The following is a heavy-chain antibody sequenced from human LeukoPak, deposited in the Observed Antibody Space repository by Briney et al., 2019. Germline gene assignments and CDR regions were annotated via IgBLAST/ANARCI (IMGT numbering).Heavy chain of an antibody. CDR2: ISGSGGST. J-gene: IGHJ4*02. CDR3: AKEATWGPIAAREFDY. Sequence: GGSLRLSCAASGFTFSSYAMSWVRQAPGKGLEWVSAISGSGGSTYYADSVKGRFTISRDNSKNTLYLQMSSLRAEDTAVYYCAKEATWGPIAAREFDYWGQGTLVTVSS. D-gene: IGHD6-6*01. CDR1: GFTFSSYA. V-gene: IGHV3-23*01.